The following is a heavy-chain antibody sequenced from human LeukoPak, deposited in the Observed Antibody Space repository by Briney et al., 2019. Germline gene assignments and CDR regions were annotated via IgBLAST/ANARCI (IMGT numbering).Heavy chain of an antibody. J-gene: IGHJ4*02. D-gene: IGHD3-3*01. CDR3: ARPSYDFWSGYYAL. Sequence: GGSLRLSCAASGFTFSSYAMHWVRQAPGKGLEWVAVISYDGSNKYYADSVKGRFTISRDNSKNTLYLQMNSLRAEDTAVYYCARPSYDFWSGYYALWGQGTLVTVSS. CDR1: GFTFSSYA. CDR2: ISYDGSNK. V-gene: IGHV3-30*04.